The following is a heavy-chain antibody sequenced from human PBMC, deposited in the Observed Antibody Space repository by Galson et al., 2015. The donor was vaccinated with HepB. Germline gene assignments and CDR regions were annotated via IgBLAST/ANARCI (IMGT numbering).Heavy chain of an antibody. CDR1: GDSVSSNSAA. D-gene: IGHD6-25*01. CDR3: ARSPRQENWFDP. Sequence: CAISGDSVSSNSAAWNWIRQSPSRGLGWLGRTYYRSKWYNDYAVSVKSRITINPDTSKNQFSLQLNSVTPEDTAVYYCARSPRQENWFDPWGQGTLVTVSS. J-gene: IGHJ5*02. V-gene: IGHV6-1*01. CDR2: TYYRSKWYN.